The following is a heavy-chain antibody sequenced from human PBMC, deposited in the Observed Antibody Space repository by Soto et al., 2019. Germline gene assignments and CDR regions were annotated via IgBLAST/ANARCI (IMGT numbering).Heavy chain of an antibody. V-gene: IGHV2-5*02. CDR3: AQQKLTGSRLFDT. CDR2: IYWDDDR. CDR1: GFSLSANGVA. J-gene: IGHJ4*02. D-gene: IGHD6-13*01. Sequence: QITLKESGPTVVKPTQTLTLTCTVSGFSLSANGVAVGWIRQSPGQALEWLALIYWDDDRRYSPSLAARLTISKDTSTNHVVVTMTRIGHVDTDSYFCAQQKLTGSRLFDTWGRGTLVTVTS.